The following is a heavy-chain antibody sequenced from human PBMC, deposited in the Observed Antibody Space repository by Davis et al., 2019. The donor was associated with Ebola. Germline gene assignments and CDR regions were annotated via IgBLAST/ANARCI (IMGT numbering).Heavy chain of an antibody. V-gene: IGHV4-34*01. Sequence: PSETLSLTCAVYGGSFSGYYWSWIRQPPGKGLEWIGEINHSGSTNYNPSLKSRVTISVDTSKNQFSLKLSSVTAADTAVYYCARRGSEGVWGSYRYYYYMDVWGKGTTVTVSS. CDR3: ARRGSEGVWGSYRYYYYMDV. CDR1: GGSFSGYY. J-gene: IGHJ6*03. D-gene: IGHD3-16*02. CDR2: INHSGST.